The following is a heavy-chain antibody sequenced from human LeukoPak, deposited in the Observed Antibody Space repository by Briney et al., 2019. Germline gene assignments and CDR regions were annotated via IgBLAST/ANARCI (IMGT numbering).Heavy chain of an antibody. V-gene: IGHV3-66*01. Sequence: PGGSLRLSCVASGILVSSNYMSWVRHAPGKGLEWVSFIDSTGSTYYADSVKGRFTISRDNSRNTLYLQMNSLRVEDTAVYYCARRERLGYSYGRGTLDIWGQGTMVTVSS. J-gene: IGHJ3*02. D-gene: IGHD5-18*01. CDR3: ARRERLGYSYGRGTLDI. CDR1: GILVSSNY. CDR2: IDSTGST.